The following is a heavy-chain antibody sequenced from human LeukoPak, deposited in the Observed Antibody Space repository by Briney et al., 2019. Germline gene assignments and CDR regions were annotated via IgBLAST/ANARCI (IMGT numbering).Heavy chain of an antibody. V-gene: IGHV3-30*02. CDR3: AKVLQYCSTGSCSYFDS. CDR1: GFIFSNFA. J-gene: IGHJ4*02. D-gene: IGHD2-15*01. Sequence: GGSLRLSXAASGFIFSNFAMHWVRQAPGKGLEWGTFIRYDGSDKYYVDSVKGRFTISRDNSKNTLYLQMNRLRAEDTAVYYCAKVLQYCSTGSCSYFDSWGQGTLVTVSS. CDR2: IRYDGSDK.